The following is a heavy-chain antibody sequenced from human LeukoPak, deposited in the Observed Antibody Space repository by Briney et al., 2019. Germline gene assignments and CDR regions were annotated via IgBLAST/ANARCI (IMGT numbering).Heavy chain of an antibody. Sequence: ASVKVSFKASGYTFTGYYMHWVRQAPGQGLEWMGWINPNSGGTNYAQKFQGRVTMTRDTSISTAYMELSRLRSDDTAVYYCARVGQSLDCGGDCYPYWGQGTLVTVSS. CDR2: INPNSGGT. J-gene: IGHJ4*02. D-gene: IGHD2-21*02. CDR1: GYTFTGYY. V-gene: IGHV1-2*02. CDR3: ARVGQSLDCGGDCYPY.